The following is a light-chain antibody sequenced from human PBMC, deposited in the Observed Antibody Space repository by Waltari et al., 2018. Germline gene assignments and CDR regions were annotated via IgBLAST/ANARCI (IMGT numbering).Light chain of an antibody. CDR2: DVS. CDR1: RSDIGGYNY. J-gene: IGLJ7*01. V-gene: IGLV2-11*01. Sequence: QAALTQPPSVFGSPGQSVTISCTEPRSDIGGYNYLHWYQQYPGKAPKLMIYDVSKRPSGVSDRFSGSKSGDTASLTISGLRPEDEADYYCSSYAGSNTFGLFGGGTRLTVL. CDR3: SSYAGSNTFGL.